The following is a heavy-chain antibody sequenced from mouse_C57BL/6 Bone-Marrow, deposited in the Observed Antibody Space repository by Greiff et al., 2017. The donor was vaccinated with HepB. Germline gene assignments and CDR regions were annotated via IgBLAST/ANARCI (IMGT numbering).Heavy chain of an antibody. CDR2: ISSGGSYT. Sequence: EVKLMESGGDLVKPGGSLKLSCAASGFTFSSYGMSWVRQTPDKRLEWVATISSGGSYTYYPDSVKGRFTISRDNAKNTLYLQMSSLKSEDTAMYYCARLGGTLDYAMDYWGQGTSVTVSS. CDR1: GFTFSSYG. CDR3: ARLGGTLDYAMDY. J-gene: IGHJ4*01. V-gene: IGHV5-6*01. D-gene: IGHD4-1*01.